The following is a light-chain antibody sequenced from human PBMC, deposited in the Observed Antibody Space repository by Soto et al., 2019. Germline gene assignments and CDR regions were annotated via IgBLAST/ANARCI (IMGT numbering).Light chain of an antibody. V-gene: IGLV1-44*01. CDR2: TNN. Sequence: QSVLTQPPSASGTPGQTVTISCSGSSSNIGGNSVSWCQQLPGTAPKLLIHTNNQRPSGVPDRFSGSKSGTSASLAITGLQPEDEADYYCAVWDDSLHGLVFGTGTKGTVL. CDR1: SSNIGGNS. J-gene: IGLJ1*01. CDR3: AVWDDSLHGLV.